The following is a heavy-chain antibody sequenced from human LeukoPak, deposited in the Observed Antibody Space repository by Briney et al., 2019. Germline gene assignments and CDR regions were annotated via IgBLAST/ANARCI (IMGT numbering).Heavy chain of an antibody. CDR2: ISWNSGII. Sequence: SGGSLRLSCAASGFTFDEYAIHWVRQAPGKGLEWVSGISWNSGIIGYADSVKGRFTISRDNSKNSLYLQMNTLRLEDTAFYYCAKSGGGLLAAAPVGDWGRGTLVTVSS. J-gene: IGHJ4*02. D-gene: IGHD6-13*01. CDR3: AKSGGGLLAAAPVGD. CDR1: GFTFDEYA. V-gene: IGHV3-9*01.